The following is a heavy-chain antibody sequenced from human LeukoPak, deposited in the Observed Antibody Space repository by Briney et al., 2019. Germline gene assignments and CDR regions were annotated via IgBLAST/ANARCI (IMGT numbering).Heavy chain of an antibody. Sequence: ASVKVSCKASGGTFSSYAISWVRQAPGQGLEWMGGIIPIFGTANYAQKFQGRVTITADESTSTAYMELSSLRSEDTAVYYCARDGGTVRGVTSLGYYYYMDVWGKGTTVTVSS. CDR1: GGTFSSYA. J-gene: IGHJ6*03. CDR2: IIPIFGTA. CDR3: ARDGGTVRGVTSLGYYYYMDV. V-gene: IGHV1-69*13. D-gene: IGHD3-10*01.